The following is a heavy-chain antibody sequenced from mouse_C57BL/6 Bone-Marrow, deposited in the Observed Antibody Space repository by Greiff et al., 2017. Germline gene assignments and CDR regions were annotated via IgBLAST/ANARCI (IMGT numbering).Heavy chain of an antibody. CDR1: GYTFTSYR. CDR2: IHPNSGST. V-gene: IGHV1-64*01. Sequence: VQLQQPGAELVKPGASVKLSCKASGYTFTSYRMHWVKQRPGQGLEWIGMIHPNSGSTNYNEKFKGKATLTVDKSYSTAYMQLSILTSEYSAVYYCSRYGISYGNPYYFDYWGQGTTLTVSS. J-gene: IGHJ2*01. CDR3: SRYGISYGNPYYFDY. D-gene: IGHD2-1*01.